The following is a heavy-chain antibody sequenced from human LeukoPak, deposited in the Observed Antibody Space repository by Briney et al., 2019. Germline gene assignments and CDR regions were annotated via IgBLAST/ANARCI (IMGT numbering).Heavy chain of an antibody. CDR1: GFTVSSNY. Sequence: PGGSLRLSCAASGFTVSSNYMSWVRQAPGKGLEWVSVIYSGGSTYYADSVKGRFTISRDNSKNTLYLQMNSLRAEDTAVYYCARGGGSERYSSSWYGGDYFDYWGQGTLVTVSS. V-gene: IGHV3-53*01. D-gene: IGHD6-13*01. J-gene: IGHJ4*02. CDR2: IYSGGST. CDR3: ARGGGSERYSSSWYGGDYFDY.